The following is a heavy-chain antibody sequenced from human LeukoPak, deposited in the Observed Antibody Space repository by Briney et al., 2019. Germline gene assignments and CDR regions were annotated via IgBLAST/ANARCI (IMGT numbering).Heavy chain of an antibody. Sequence: PSETLPLTCTVSGDSISNYYWSWIRQSPGKGLELIGYIYPSGSTNYNPSLKSRVTISVDTSMNQFSLKLTSVTAADTAVYYCAGEDSNDISGYPTRSFDHWGQGTLVIVSS. J-gene: IGHJ4*02. CDR1: GDSISNYY. D-gene: IGHD3-22*01. CDR2: IYPSGST. V-gene: IGHV4-4*09. CDR3: AGEDSNDISGYPTRSFDH.